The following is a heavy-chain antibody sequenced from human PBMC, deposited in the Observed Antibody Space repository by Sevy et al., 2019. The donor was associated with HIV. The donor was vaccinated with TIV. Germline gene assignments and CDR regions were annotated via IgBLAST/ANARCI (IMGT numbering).Heavy chain of an antibody. D-gene: IGHD5-12*01. V-gene: IGHV3-48*02. CDR1: GFTFSSYS. CDR3: ARDWGYDLPLPYYFDY. Sequence: GGSLRLSCAASGFTFSSYSMNWVRQAPGKGLEWVSYIISSSSTIYYADSVKGRFTISRDNAKNSLYLQMNSLRDEDTAVYYCARDWGYDLPLPYYFDYWGQGTLVTVSS. J-gene: IGHJ4*02. CDR2: IISSSSTI.